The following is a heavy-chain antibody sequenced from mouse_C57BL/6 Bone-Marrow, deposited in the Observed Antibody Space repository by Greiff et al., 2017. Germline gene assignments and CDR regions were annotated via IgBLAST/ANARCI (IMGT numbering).Heavy chain of an antibody. CDR3: AILFITTVVATDY. Sequence: QVQLQQPGAELVKPGASVKMSCKASGYTFTSYWITWVKQRPGQGLEWIGDIYPGSGSTNYNEKFKSKATLTVDTSSSTAYIQLSSLTSEDSAVYYCAILFITTVVATDYWGQGTTLTVSS. J-gene: IGHJ2*01. D-gene: IGHD1-1*01. V-gene: IGHV1-55*01. CDR1: GYTFTSYW. CDR2: IYPGSGST.